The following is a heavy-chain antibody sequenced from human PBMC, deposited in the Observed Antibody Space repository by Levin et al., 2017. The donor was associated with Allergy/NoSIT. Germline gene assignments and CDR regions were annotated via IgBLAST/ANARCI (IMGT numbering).Heavy chain of an antibody. CDR3: ARAEVGSEH. D-gene: IGHD3-10*01. CDR1: GGSISSGSYY. V-gene: IGHV4-61*02. CDR2: IYSSGSA. Sequence: PSETLSLTCKVSGGSISSGSYYWSWIRQPAAKGLEWIGRIYSSGSANYNPSLKIRVTISVDTSKNQFSLNLISVTAADTAVYSCARAEVGSEHWGQGTLVTVSS. J-gene: IGHJ4*02.